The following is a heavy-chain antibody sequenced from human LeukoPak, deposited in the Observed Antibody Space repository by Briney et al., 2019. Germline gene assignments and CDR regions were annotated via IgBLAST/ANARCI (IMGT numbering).Heavy chain of an antibody. D-gene: IGHD3-10*01. J-gene: IGHJ5*02. CDR1: GYTFTGYY. V-gene: IGHV1-2*02. CDR3: ATTFTGNYYGSGNP. Sequence: ASVKVSCKASGYTFTGYYMHWVRQAPGQGLEWMGWINPNSGGTNYAQKFQGRVNMTRDTSISTAYMELSRLRSDDTAVYYCATTFTGNYYGSGNPWGQGTLVTVSS. CDR2: INPNSGGT.